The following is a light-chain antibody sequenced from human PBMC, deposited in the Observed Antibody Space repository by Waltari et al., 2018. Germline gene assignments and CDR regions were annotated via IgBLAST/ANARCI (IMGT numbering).Light chain of an antibody. CDR1: NSHVVNQE. Sequence: QAGLPPPPSVSTGLGQPATLSCSGNNSHVVNQETALLQHHPGPPPKVLSYRNNYRPSGISERFSASRSGNTASLTISGLQPEDEADYYCSAWDSDLTAYVFGTGTKVTVL. CDR2: RNN. J-gene: IGLJ1*01. V-gene: IGLV10-54*04. CDR3: SAWDSDLTAYV.